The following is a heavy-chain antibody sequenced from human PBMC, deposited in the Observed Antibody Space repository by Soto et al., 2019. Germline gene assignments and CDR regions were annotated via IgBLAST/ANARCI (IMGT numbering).Heavy chain of an antibody. CDR2: IYSGGST. V-gene: IGHV3-53*04. CDR1: GFTVSSNY. J-gene: IGHJ6*03. D-gene: IGHD3-3*01. Sequence: PGGSLRLSCAASGFTVSSNYMSWVRQAPGKGLEWVSVIYSGGSTYYADSVKGRFTISRHNSKNTLYLQMNSLRAEDTAVYYCARDKGYYDFWSGSLQGYYYYYMDVWGKGTTVTVSS. CDR3: ARDKGYYDFWSGSLQGYYYYYMDV.